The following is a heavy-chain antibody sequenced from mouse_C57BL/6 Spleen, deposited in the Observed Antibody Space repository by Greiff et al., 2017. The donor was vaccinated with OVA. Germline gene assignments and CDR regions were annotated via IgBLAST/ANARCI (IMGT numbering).Heavy chain of an antibody. J-gene: IGHJ2*01. Sequence: VQLQQPGAELVMPGASVKLSCKASGYTFTSYWMHWVKQRPGQGLEWIGEIDPSDSYTNYNQKFKGKSTLTVDKSSSTAYMQLSSLTSEDSAVYYCARSMVTVDYWGQGTTLTVSS. V-gene: IGHV1-69*01. CDR2: IDPSDSYT. CDR1: GYTFTSYW. CDR3: ARSMVTVDY. D-gene: IGHD2-2*01.